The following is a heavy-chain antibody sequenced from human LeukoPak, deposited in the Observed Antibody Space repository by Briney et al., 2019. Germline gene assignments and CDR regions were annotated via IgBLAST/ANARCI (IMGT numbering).Heavy chain of an antibody. J-gene: IGHJ2*01. Sequence: SETLSLTCTVSGGSISSYHWSWIRQPPGKGLEWIGCLYDSGSTSYDPSVKSRVTISVDTSNNQFSLRLRSVTAADTAIYYCARGLVAVTGTWYFDLWGRGTLVTVSS. V-gene: IGHV4-59*01. CDR1: GGSISSYH. D-gene: IGHD6-19*01. CDR2: LYDSGST. CDR3: ARGLVAVTGTWYFDL.